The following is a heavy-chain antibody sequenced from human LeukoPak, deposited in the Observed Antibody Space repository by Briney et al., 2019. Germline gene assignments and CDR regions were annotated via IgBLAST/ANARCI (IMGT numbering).Heavy chain of an antibody. CDR3: ARLRYYAMDV. Sequence: PGGSLRLSCAASGFTFSTYDMNWVRQAPGKGLEWVSYISSSSRTISYGDSVKGRFTISRDNAKNSLYLQMNSLRAEDTAVYYCARLRYYAMDVWGQGTTVTASS. CDR2: ISSSSRTI. J-gene: IGHJ6*02. V-gene: IGHV3-48*01. CDR1: GFTFSTYD.